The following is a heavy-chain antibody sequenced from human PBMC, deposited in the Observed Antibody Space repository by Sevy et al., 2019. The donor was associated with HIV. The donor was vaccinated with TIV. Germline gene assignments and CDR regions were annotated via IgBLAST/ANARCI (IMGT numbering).Heavy chain of an antibody. V-gene: IGHV5-51*01. CDR2: IYPGDSDT. CDR3: AREQSGSYYYYGMDV. J-gene: IGHJ6*02. D-gene: IGHD1-26*01. Sequence: GESLKISCKGSGYSFTSYWIGWVCQMPGKGLEWMGIIYPGDSDTRYSPSFQGQVTISADKSISTAYLQWSSLKASDTAMYYCAREQSGSYYYYGMDVWGQGTTVTVSS. CDR1: GYSFTSYW.